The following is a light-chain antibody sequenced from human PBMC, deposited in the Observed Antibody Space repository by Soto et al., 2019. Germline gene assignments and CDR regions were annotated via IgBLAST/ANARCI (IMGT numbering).Light chain of an antibody. CDR2: EVS. Sequence: ALTQPASVSGSPGQSIAISYTGTSSDIGSYNYVSWYQQHPGKAPKLMIHEVSNRPSGVSDRFSGSKSGNTASLTISGLQADDEADYYCSSHTTYGTRVFGTGTKVTVL. J-gene: IGLJ1*01. CDR1: SSDIGSYNY. CDR3: SSHTTYGTRV. V-gene: IGLV2-14*01.